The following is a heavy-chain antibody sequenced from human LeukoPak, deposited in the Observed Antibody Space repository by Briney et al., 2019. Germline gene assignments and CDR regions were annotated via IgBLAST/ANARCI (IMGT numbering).Heavy chain of an antibody. CDR3: AKDGVLLWFGEPRGWFDP. CDR1: GFTFSSYG. D-gene: IGHD3-10*01. CDR2: IRYDGSNK. V-gene: IGHV3-30*02. Sequence: PGGSLRLSCAASGFTFSSYGMHWVRQAPGKGLEWVAFIRYDGSNKYYADSVKGRFTISRDNPKNTLYLQMNSLRAEDTAVYYCAKDGVLLWFGEPRGWFDPWGQGTLVTVSS. J-gene: IGHJ5*02.